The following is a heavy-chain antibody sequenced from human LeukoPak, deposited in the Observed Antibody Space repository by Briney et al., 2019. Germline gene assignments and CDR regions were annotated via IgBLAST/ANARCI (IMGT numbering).Heavy chain of an antibody. V-gene: IGHV3-21*01. CDR1: GFTFSSYS. J-gene: IGHJ4*02. D-gene: IGHD3-9*01. Sequence: GGSLRLSCAASGFTFSSYSMNWVRQAPGKGLEWVSSISSSSSYIYYADSVKGRFTISRDNAKNSLYLQMNSLRAEDTAVYYCARAQPVWYDILTGYSYFDYWGQGTLVTVSS. CDR2: ISSSSSYI. CDR3: ARAQPVWYDILTGYSYFDY.